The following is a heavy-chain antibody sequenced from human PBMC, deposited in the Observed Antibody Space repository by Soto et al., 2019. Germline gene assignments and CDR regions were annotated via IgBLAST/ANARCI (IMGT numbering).Heavy chain of an antibody. J-gene: IGHJ3*02. D-gene: IGHD2-15*01. CDR1: GGSFSGYY. CDR2: INHSGST. Sequence: SETLSLTCAVYGGSFSGYYWSWIRQPPGKGLEWIGEINHSGSTNYNPSLKSRVTISVDTSKNQFSLKLSSVTAADTAVYYCARGLIPIVVVVAADAFDIWGQGTMVTVSS. V-gene: IGHV4-34*01. CDR3: ARGLIPIVVVVAADAFDI.